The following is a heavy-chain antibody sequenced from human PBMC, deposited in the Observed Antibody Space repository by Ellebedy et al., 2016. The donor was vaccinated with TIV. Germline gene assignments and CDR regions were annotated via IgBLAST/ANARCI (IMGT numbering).Heavy chain of an antibody. CDR3: ARHGYCSSTSCRRDYYYYGMDV. J-gene: IGHJ6*02. CDR1: GGSFSGYY. CDR2: INHSGST. Sequence: SETLSLTXAVYGGSFSGYYWSWIRQPPGKGLEWIGEINHSGSTNYNPSLKSRVTISVDTSKNQFSLKLSSVTAAATAVYYCARHGYCSSTSCRRDYYYYGMDVWGQGTTVTVSS. V-gene: IGHV4-34*01. D-gene: IGHD2-2*01.